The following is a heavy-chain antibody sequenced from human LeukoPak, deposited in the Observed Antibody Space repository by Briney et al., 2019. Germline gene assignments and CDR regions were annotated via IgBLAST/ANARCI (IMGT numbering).Heavy chain of an antibody. J-gene: IGHJ4*02. CDR2: IYSSGST. V-gene: IGHV4-61*02. CDR1: GGSISSGSYY. Sequence: PSETLSLTCTVSGGSISSGSYYWSWIRQPAGKGLEWIGRIYSSGSTNYNPSLKSRVTISVDTSKNQFSLKLSSVTAADTAVYYCAMSKEWEQNLGYWGQGTLVTVSS. CDR3: AMSKEWEQNLGY. D-gene: IGHD1-26*01.